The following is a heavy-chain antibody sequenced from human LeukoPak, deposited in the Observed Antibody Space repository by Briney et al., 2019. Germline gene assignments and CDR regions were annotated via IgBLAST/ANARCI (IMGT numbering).Heavy chain of an antibody. D-gene: IGHD1-26*01. V-gene: IGHV3-9*01. J-gene: IGHJ4*02. CDR2: VSWNSAYM. CDR3: ARDRGRREDY. Sequence: PGGSLRLSCAASGFMFEDYSMHWVRQAPGKGLEWVSGVSWNSAYMHYADSVKGRFTISRDNAKNSLYLQMNSLRAEDTAVYFCARDRGRREDYWGQGTLVTVSS. CDR1: GFMFEDYS.